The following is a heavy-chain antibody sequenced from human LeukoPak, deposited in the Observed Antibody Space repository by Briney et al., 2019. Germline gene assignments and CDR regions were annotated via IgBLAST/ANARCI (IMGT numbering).Heavy chain of an antibody. Sequence: GGSLRLSCAASGFTFSSYAMSWVRQAPGKGLEWVSAISGSGGSTYYTDSVKGRFTISRDNSKNTLYLQMSSLRAEDTAVYYCAKDGLEYSSSPREYYFDYWGQGTLVTVSS. V-gene: IGHV3-23*01. CDR2: ISGSGGST. CDR1: GFTFSSYA. J-gene: IGHJ4*02. D-gene: IGHD6-6*01. CDR3: AKDGLEYSSSPREYYFDY.